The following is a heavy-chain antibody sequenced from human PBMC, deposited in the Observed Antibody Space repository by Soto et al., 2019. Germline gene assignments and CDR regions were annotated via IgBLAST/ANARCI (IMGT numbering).Heavy chain of an antibody. CDR3: ARDRPAFKSFGSGMDV. CDR2: IFYSGST. V-gene: IGHV4-31*03. CDR1: GGAINNRDYY. J-gene: IGHJ6*02. Sequence: QVQLQESGPGLVKHSQTLSLTCSVSGGAINNRDYYWSWIRQHPGKGLEWIGNIFYSGSTDYNPSLKGRLTISIDTSKNEFSLKLTSVTAADTAVYYCARDRPAFKSFGSGMDVWGQGTTVTVSS. D-gene: IGHD3-16*01.